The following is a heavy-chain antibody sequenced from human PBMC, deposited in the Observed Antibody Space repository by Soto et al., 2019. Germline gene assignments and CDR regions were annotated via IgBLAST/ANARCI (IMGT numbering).Heavy chain of an antibody. CDR3: ARSGYSYYSMDV. V-gene: IGHV1-18*01. D-gene: IGHD1-26*01. CDR2: ITVYNGNT. Sequence: QVQLVQSGAEVKEPGASVKVSCKASGFAFTNYGFNWVRQAPGQGLEWVGGITVYNGNTDYAQKLQGRVTLTTDTSSTTAYMELRSLISDDTAVYYCARSGYSYYSMDVWGKGTAVTVSS. CDR1: GFAFTNYG. J-gene: IGHJ6*03.